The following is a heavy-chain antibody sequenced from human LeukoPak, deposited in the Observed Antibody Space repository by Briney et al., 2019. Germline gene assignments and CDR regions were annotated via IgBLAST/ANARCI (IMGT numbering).Heavy chain of an antibody. D-gene: IGHD3-22*01. CDR2: IYNSGST. V-gene: IGHV3-53*01. Sequence: GGSLRLSCAASGFTVGYNYMTWVRQAPGKGLEWVAAIYNSGSTYYADSVKGRFTISRDNSKNTLYLQMNSLRAEDTAVYYCAKGRGLPYDSSGYTIDYWGQGTLVTVSS. J-gene: IGHJ4*02. CDR1: GFTVGYNY. CDR3: AKGRGLPYDSSGYTIDY.